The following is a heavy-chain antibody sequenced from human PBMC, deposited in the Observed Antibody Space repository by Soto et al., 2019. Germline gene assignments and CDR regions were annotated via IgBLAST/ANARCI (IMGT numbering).Heavy chain of an antibody. D-gene: IGHD5-12*01. CDR1: GGTFSSYA. CDR3: AVVDIVATTRSGAYYYYGMDV. J-gene: IGHJ6*02. CDR2: IIPIFGTA. Sequence: ASVKVSCKASGGTFSSYAISWVRQAPGQGLEWMGGIIPIFGTANYAQKFQGRVTITADESTSTAYMELSSLRSEDTAVYYCAVVDIVATTRSGAYYYYGMDVWGQGTTVTVSS. V-gene: IGHV1-69*13.